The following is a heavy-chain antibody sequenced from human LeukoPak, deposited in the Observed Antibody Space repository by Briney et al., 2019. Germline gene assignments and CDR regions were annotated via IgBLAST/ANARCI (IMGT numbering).Heavy chain of an antibody. Sequence: PSETLSLTCTVSGGSISSYYWSWIRQPPGKGLEWIGYIYYSGSTNYNPSLKSRVTISVDTYKNQFSLKLSSVTAADTAVYYCARDLFTKGVDYWGQGTLVTVSS. D-gene: IGHD3-3*01. CDR1: GGSISSYY. CDR3: ARDLFTKGVDY. V-gene: IGHV4-59*01. CDR2: IYYSGST. J-gene: IGHJ4*02.